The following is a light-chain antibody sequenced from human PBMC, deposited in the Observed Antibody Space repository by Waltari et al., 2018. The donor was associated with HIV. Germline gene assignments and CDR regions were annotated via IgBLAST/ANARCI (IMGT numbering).Light chain of an antibody. CDR1: QNVLYNSNNKNF. J-gene: IGKJ1*01. Sequence: DIVITQSAESLAVSLGERATSNCKCSQNVLYNSNNKNFLAWYQQKPRQSPKFLIYWAPTRESGVHDRVSGSGSGTDFTLIIRSLQAEDAEVYYCQQYYSRPWTFGQGTKMEIK. CDR3: QQYYSRPWT. CDR2: WAP. V-gene: IGKV4-1*01.